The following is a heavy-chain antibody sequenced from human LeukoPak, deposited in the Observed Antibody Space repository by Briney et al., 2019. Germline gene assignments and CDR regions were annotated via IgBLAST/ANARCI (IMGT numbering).Heavy chain of an antibody. CDR1: GFTFSSYW. V-gene: IGHV3-7*01. CDR3: ARDRYSSGWSDYMDV. Sequence: GGSLRLSCAASGFTFSSYWMSWVRQAPGKGLEWVANIKQDGSEKYYVDSVKGGFTISRDNAKNSLYLQMNSLRAEDTAVYYCARDRYSSGWSDYMDVWGKGPTVTVSS. J-gene: IGHJ6*03. D-gene: IGHD6-19*01. CDR2: IKQDGSEK.